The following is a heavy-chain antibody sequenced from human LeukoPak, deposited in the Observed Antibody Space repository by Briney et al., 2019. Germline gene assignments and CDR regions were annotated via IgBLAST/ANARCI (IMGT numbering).Heavy chain of an antibody. J-gene: IGHJ4*02. Sequence: GGSLRLSCSASGFILRSHAMHWVRQAPGKGLEYVSRISDNGGSTYYADSVKGRFTISRDNSKNTLHLQMSSLRAVDTAVYYCVKDNEAGGSPFDRWGQGTLVTVSS. V-gene: IGHV3-64D*06. CDR2: ISDNGGST. CDR1: GFILRSHA. D-gene: IGHD1-1*01. CDR3: VKDNEAGGSPFDR.